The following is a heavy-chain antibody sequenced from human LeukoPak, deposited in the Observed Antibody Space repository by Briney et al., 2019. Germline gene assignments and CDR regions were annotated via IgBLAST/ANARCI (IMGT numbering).Heavy chain of an antibody. CDR1: GGSFSGYY. CDR3: ARTTEAHSWRTRYYDYYMDV. V-gene: IGHV4-34*01. Sequence: SETLSLTCAVYGGSFSGYYWSWIRQPPGKGLEWIGEINHSGSTNYNPSLKSRVTISIDTSKNQFSLKLSSVTAADTAVYYCARTTEAHSWRTRYYDYYMDVWGKGTTVTVSS. J-gene: IGHJ6*03. CDR2: INHSGST. D-gene: IGHD6-13*01.